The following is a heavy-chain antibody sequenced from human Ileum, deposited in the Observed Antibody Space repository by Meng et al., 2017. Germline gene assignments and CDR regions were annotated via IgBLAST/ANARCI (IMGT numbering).Heavy chain of an antibody. CDR3: ATKSPGGSIAALDS. Sequence: QVQLQESGPGLMKPSETLSLTCTVSGDSIKTSYWSWIRQPPGKGLEWIGYIYDRGSPNYNPSLKSRATISKDTSKNQFSLRLTSVTAADTAVYYCATKSPGGSIAALDSWGQGTLVTVSS. V-gene: IGHV4-59*08. J-gene: IGHJ4*02. CDR2: IYDRGSP. CDR1: GDSIKTSY. D-gene: IGHD6-6*01.